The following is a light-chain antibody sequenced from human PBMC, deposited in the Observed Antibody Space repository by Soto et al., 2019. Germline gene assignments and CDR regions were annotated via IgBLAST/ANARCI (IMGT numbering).Light chain of an antibody. CDR1: QDIRSY. J-gene: IGKJ1*01. Sequence: DIQMTQSPSSLSASVGDRVSITCRASQDIRSYLNWYQQKPGKAPELLIYATSNSQSGAPPRFSASGSGTDFTLTISSLQPEDFATYYCQQGYSTQWTSGQGTKVEIK. CDR3: QQGYSTQWT. V-gene: IGKV1-39*01. CDR2: ATS.